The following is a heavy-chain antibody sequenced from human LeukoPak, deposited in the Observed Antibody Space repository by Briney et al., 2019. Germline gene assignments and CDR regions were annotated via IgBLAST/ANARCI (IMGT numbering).Heavy chain of an antibody. CDR3: ARDRASGIDY. CDR1: GGSISSSSYY. V-gene: IGHV4-39*07. CDR2: IFYSGST. J-gene: IGHJ4*02. D-gene: IGHD6-19*01. Sequence: PETLSLTCTVSGGSISSSSYYWGWIRQPPGKGLEWVGSIFYSGSTYYNPSLKSRVTISVDTSKNQFSLKLSSVTAADTAVYYCARDRASGIDYWGQGTLVTVSS.